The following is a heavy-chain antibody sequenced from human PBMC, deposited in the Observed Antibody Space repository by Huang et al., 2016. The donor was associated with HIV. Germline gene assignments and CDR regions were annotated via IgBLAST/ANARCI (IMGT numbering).Heavy chain of an antibody. V-gene: IGHV3-74*03. D-gene: IGHD2-8*02. CDR3: ARHRSSGGVEEAFDI. CDR1: GFTFSSYW. CDR2: INKDGRIT. J-gene: IGHJ3*02. Sequence: EVQLVESGGGLVQPGGSLRLSCAASGFTFSSYWMHWVRQAPGKGLVWLSRINKDGRITTYADSVKGRITISRDNARNTMYLQMTTLSAGDTAVYYCARHRSSGGVEEAFDIWGPGTLVTVAS.